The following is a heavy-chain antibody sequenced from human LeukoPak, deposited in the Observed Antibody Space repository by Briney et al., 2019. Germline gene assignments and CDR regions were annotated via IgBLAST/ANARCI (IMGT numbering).Heavy chain of an antibody. CDR1: GYTFTSYD. CDR2: MNPNSGNT. J-gene: IGHJ6*03. CDR3: ARLGVLWFGELFYYYMDV. D-gene: IGHD3-10*01. V-gene: IGHV1-8*01. Sequence: GASVKVSCKASGYTFTSYDINWVRQVTGQGLEGMGWMNPNSGNTGYAQRFQGRVTMTRNTSISTAYMELSSLRSEDTAVYYCARLGVLWFGELFYYYMDVWGKGTTVTISS.